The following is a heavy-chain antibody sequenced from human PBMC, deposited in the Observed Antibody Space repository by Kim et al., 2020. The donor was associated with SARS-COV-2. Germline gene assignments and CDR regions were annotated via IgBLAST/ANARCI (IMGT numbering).Heavy chain of an antibody. CDR1: GGSISSYY. D-gene: IGHD4-17*01. CDR2: IYYSGST. CDR3: ATTTVTAYGPYYGMDV. V-gene: IGHV4-59*13. J-gene: IGHJ6*02. Sequence: SETLSLTCTVSGGSISSYYWSWIRQPPGKGLEWIGYIYYSGSTNYNPSLKSRVTISVDTSKNQFSLKLSSVTAADTAVYYCATTTVTAYGPYYGMDVWGQGTTVTVSS.